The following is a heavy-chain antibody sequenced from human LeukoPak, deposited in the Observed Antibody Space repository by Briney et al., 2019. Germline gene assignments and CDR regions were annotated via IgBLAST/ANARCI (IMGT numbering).Heavy chain of an antibody. D-gene: IGHD4-17*01. CDR1: GSTFSSYG. J-gene: IGHJ4*02. CDR3: AKDGSLVTTVTTPYFFGY. V-gene: IGHV3-30*02. Sequence: GGSLRLSCAPSGSTFSSYGMHWVRQAAGKGLEWVAFIRHDGRKKYYADSVKGQFTISRGNSNNTLYLQMNSLRAEGTAVYYCAKDGSLVTTVTTPYFFGYWGQGTLVTVSS. CDR2: IRHDGRKK.